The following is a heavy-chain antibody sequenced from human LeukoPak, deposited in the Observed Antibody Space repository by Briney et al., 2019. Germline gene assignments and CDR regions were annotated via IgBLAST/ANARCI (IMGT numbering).Heavy chain of an antibody. D-gene: IGHD3-10*01. CDR1: GYLFTSYW. Sequence: KSGESLKFSCKGSGYLFTSYWFAWVRQRPGKGLAWMGIIYPGDSDTRYSPSFQGRVTISADKSINTAYLLWSFLHASDTATYYCARQDASGTYDAFDVWGQGTVVTV. J-gene: IGHJ3*01. CDR3: ARQDASGTYDAFDV. CDR2: IYPGDSDT. V-gene: IGHV5-51*01.